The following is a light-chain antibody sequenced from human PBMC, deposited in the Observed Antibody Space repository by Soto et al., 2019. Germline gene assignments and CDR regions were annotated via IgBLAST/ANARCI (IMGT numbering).Light chain of an antibody. CDR2: EVN. J-gene: IGLJ2*01. CDR1: SSDVGNYNR. CDR3: CSYTNSDTLV. V-gene: IGLV2-18*02. Sequence: QSALTQPPSVSGSPGQSVTISCTGTSSDVGNYNRVSWYQQPPGTAPKLTIYEVNNRPSGVPDRFSGSKSGNTASLTISGLQAEDEADYYCCSYTNSDTLVFGGGTKLTVL.